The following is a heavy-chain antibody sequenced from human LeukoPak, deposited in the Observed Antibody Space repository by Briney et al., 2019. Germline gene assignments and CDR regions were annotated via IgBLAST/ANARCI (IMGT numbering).Heavy chain of an antibody. Sequence: SVKVSCKASGGTFSSYTISWVRQAPGQGLEWMGRIIPILGIANYAQKFQGRVTITADKSTSTAYMELSSLRSEDTAVYYCARESRVAAAGTYYYMDVWGKGTTVTVSS. J-gene: IGHJ6*03. D-gene: IGHD6-13*01. CDR2: IIPILGIA. CDR1: GGTFSSYT. V-gene: IGHV1-69*04. CDR3: ARESRVAAAGTYYYMDV.